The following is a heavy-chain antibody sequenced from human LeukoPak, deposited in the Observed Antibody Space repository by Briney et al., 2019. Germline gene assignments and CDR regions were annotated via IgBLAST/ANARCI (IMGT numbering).Heavy chain of an antibody. CDR2: ISGSGGST. Sequence: PGGSLRLSCAASGFTFSSYGMHWVRQAPGKGLEWVSTISGSGGSTYYADSVKGRFTISRDNSKNTLYLQMNSLRAEDTAVYYCARKTDSGGQGDYWGPGTLVTVSS. CDR1: GFTFSSYG. D-gene: IGHD3-22*01. CDR3: ARKTDSGGQGDY. J-gene: IGHJ4*02. V-gene: IGHV3-23*01.